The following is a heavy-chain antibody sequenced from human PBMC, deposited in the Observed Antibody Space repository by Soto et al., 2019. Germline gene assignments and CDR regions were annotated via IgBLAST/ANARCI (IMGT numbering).Heavy chain of an antibody. D-gene: IGHD2-15*01. CDR2: IEYNAKNR. V-gene: IGHV3-33*05. CDR3: ASDGDDYCSRPRCFHYYGLDV. CDR1: GFTFNSYG. Sequence: QVQLVESGGGVVQPGTSLRLSCTASGFTFNSYGIHWVRQAPGKGLEWLALIEYNAKNRFYADSVKGRFSISRDNTRNSLYLQVNGLSAEDTAVSYCASDGDDYCSRPRCFHYYGLDVWGQGTTVIVSS. J-gene: IGHJ6*02.